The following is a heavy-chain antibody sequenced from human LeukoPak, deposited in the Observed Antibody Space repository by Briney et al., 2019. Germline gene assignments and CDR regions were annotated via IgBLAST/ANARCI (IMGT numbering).Heavy chain of an antibody. Sequence: KSSETLSLTCIVSGYSISSDCYWGWIRQPPGKGLEWIGSVYHTGSTYYNPSLKSRVTISADTSKNQFSLKLSSVTAADTAVYYCARRHGWLRRLSYYYNMDVWGKGTTVTISS. D-gene: IGHD5-12*01. CDR1: GYSISSDCY. J-gene: IGHJ6*03. CDR3: ARRHGWLRRLSYYYNMDV. V-gene: IGHV4-38-2*02. CDR2: VYHTGST.